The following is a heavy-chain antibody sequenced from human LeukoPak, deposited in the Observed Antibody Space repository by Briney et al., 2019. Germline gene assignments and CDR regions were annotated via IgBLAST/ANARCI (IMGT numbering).Heavy chain of an antibody. CDR2: INPNSGGT. CDR1: GYTFTGYY. Sequence: ASVKVSCKASGYTFTGYYIHWVRQAPGQGLEWMGRINPNSGGTNYAQKFQGRVTMTRDTSISTAYMELSRLRSDDTAVYYCAREKLRQSGMDVWGQGTTVTVSS. CDR3: AREKLRQSGMDV. V-gene: IGHV1-2*06. D-gene: IGHD1-7*01. J-gene: IGHJ6*02.